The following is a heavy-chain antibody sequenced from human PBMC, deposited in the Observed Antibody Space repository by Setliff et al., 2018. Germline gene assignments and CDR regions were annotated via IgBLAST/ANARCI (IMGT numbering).Heavy chain of an antibody. CDR2: IYHSGST. V-gene: IGHV4-38-2*02. CDR3: ARDKRQYNFWSGYYGSWGNYFDY. CDR1: GYSISSGYY. D-gene: IGHD3-3*01. J-gene: IGHJ4*02. Sequence: PSETLSLTCAVSGYSISSGYYWGWIRQPPGKGLEWIGNIYHSGSTYYNPSLKSRVTISVDTSKNQFSLKLSSVTAADTAVYYCARDKRQYNFWSGYYGSWGNYFDYWGQGTLVTVSS.